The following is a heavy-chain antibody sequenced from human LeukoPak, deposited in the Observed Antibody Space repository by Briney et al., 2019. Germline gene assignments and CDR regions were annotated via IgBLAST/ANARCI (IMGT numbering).Heavy chain of an antibody. J-gene: IGHJ4*02. V-gene: IGHV1-46*01. CDR2: INPSGGST. CDR3: ARGVRYFDH. Sequence: ASVKVSCKASGYTFTSYYMHLVRQAPGQGLEWMGIINPSGGSTSYAQEFQGRVTMTRDMSTSTVYMELSSLRFEETAVYYCARGVRYFDHWGQGTLVTVSS. CDR1: GYTFTSYY. D-gene: IGHD3-9*01.